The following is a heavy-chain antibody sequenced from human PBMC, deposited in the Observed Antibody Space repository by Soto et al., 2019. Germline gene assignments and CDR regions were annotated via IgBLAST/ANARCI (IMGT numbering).Heavy chain of an antibody. CDR2: IYSGGST. D-gene: IGHD3-22*01. Sequence: PVGSLRLSCAASGFTISSNYMSWVRKTTGKGLEWVSVIYSGGSTYYADSVKGRFTISRHNSKNTLYLQMNSLRAEDTAVYYCARDPYYDSSGYLEPYGMDVWGQGTTVTVSS. V-gene: IGHV3-53*04. CDR1: GFTISSNY. J-gene: IGHJ6*02. CDR3: ARDPYYDSSGYLEPYGMDV.